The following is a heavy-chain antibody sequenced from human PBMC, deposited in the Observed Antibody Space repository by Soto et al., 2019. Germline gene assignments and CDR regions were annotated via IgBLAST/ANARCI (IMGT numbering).Heavy chain of an antibody. D-gene: IGHD4-17*01. CDR3: GMDPNGDHIVAFDF. J-gene: IGHJ3*01. CDR2: ISGESTRA. Sequence: EVHLLESGGGFIQPGGSLGVSCAASGFTFRRYAMTWVRQAPGKGLEWIASISGESTRAEYADSVKGRFTVSRDNSKNTVYLQMNSLRAEDTAIYYCGMDPNGDHIVAFDFWGQGATVTVSS. V-gene: IGHV3-23*01. CDR1: GFTFRRYA.